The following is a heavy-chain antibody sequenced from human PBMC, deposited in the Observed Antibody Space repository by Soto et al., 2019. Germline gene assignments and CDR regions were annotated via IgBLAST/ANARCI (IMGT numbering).Heavy chain of an antibody. V-gene: IGHV3-74*01. CDR2: NNGDGSVT. Sequence: EVLLVESGGGLVQPGGSLRVSCAASGFTFTNYWMPWVRQVPGKGLVWVSRNNGDGSVTSYADSVKGRFTISRDNAKKRLYLQMISLRAEDTAVSHCVIGIAHGALYGMDVCGQGTTVSASS. CDR1: GFTFTNYW. J-gene: IGHJ6*02. D-gene: IGHD2-21*01. CDR3: VIGIAHGALYGMDV.